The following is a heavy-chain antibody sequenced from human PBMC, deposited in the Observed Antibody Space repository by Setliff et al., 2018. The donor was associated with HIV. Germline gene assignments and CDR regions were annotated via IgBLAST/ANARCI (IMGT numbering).Heavy chain of an antibody. CDR1: GGSFSAYY. D-gene: IGHD5-12*01. J-gene: IGHJ4*02. V-gene: IGHV4-34*01. Sequence: PSETLSLTCAVYGGSFSAYYWSWIRQPPGKGLEWIGEINHSGGTYYNPSLNSRVTISVDTSRNQFSLKLTSVTAADTALYFCARLGDSGYDFRGYFDYWGQGKLVTVSS. CDR2: INHSGGT. CDR3: ARLGDSGYDFRGYFDY.